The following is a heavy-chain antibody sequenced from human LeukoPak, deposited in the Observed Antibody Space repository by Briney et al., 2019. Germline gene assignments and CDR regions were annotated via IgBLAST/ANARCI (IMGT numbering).Heavy chain of an antibody. CDR3: ARETRYYVSDY. Sequence: GSLRLSCAASGFTFSSYWMHWVRQAPGKGLVWVSRINSDGSNTSYADSVKGRFTISRDNAKNTLYLQMNSLRAEDTAVYYCARETRYYVSDYWGQGTLVTVSS. D-gene: IGHD3-10*02. CDR1: GFTFSSYW. V-gene: IGHV3-74*01. CDR2: INSDGSNT. J-gene: IGHJ4*02.